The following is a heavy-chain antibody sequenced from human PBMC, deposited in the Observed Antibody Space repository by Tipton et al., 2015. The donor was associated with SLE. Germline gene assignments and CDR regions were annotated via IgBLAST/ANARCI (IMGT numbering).Heavy chain of an antibody. Sequence: GLVKPSETLSLTCTVSGGSISSSSYYWGWIRQPPGKGLEWIGSIYYSGSTYYNPSLKSRVTISVDTSRNQFSLRLTSVTAADTAVYYCARAQAFDDYIIPLGFWGLGTLVTVSS. CDR1: GGSISSSSYY. D-gene: IGHD4-11*01. CDR3: ARAQAFDDYIIPLGF. CDR2: IYYSGST. J-gene: IGHJ4*02. V-gene: IGHV4-39*07.